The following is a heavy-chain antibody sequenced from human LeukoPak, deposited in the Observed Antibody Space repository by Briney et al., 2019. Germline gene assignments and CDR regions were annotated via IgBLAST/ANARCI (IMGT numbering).Heavy chain of an antibody. CDR3: ARVRQLAQLCDS. CDR2: INAYNGNT. D-gene: IGHD5-18*01. V-gene: IGHV1-18*01. Sequence: ASVKVSCKASGYSFTRYGVGWVRQAPGQGLEWMGWINAYNGNTNYTQKSQGRVTMTTDTSTSTVYMELRSLKSDDTAVYYCARVRQLAQLCDSWGQGTLVTVSS. CDR1: GYSFTRYG. J-gene: IGHJ4*02.